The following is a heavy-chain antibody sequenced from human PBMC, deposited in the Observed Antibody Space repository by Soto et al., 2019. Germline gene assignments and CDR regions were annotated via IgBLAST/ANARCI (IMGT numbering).Heavy chain of an antibody. D-gene: IGHD5-12*01. J-gene: IGHJ6*02. Sequence: QVQLVESGGGVVQPGRSLRLSCVASGFTFSSYAMHWVRQAPGKGLEWVAVISYDGSNKYYADSVKGRFTISRDNSKNTLYLQMNSLRAEDTAVYYCAREDTTVEMATISYYYGMDVWGQGTTVTVSS. CDR1: GFTFSSYA. CDR2: ISYDGSNK. V-gene: IGHV3-30-3*01. CDR3: AREDTTVEMATISYYYGMDV.